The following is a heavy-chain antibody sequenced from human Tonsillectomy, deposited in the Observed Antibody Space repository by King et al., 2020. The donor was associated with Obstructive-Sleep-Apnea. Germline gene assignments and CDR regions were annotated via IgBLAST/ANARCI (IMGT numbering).Heavy chain of an antibody. CDR3: AVRFNGTVFIFDY. V-gene: IGHV1-69*01. CDR1: GGTFDSFA. CDR2: IVPVSGTA. Sequence: QLVQSGAEVKKPGSSVKVSCRTSGGTFDSFAFNWVRQAPGQGLEWMGRIVPVSGTADYVQKFMGRITITADHSTSTSHMELYGLTSEDTAVYFCAVRFNGTVFIFDYWGQGTLVTVSS. D-gene: IGHD1-1*01. J-gene: IGHJ4*02.